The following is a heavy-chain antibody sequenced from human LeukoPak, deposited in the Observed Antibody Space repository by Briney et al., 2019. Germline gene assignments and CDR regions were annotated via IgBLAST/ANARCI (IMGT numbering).Heavy chain of an antibody. Sequence: GGSLRLSCAASGFTFSNYWMSWVRQAPGKGLEWVANIKQDGSETYYVDSVTGRFTISRDNAKNSLSLQMNSLRAEDTAVYYCAREGNRRSFDYWGQGTLVTVSS. V-gene: IGHV3-7*01. CDR2: IKQDGSET. D-gene: IGHD2/OR15-2a*01. CDR1: GFTFSNYW. J-gene: IGHJ4*02. CDR3: AREGNRRSFDY.